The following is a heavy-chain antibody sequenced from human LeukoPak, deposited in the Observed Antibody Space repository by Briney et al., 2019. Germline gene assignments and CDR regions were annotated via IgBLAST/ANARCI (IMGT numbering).Heavy chain of an antibody. CDR3: ASRSGPDTYYYDSSGYSTFFAWFDP. D-gene: IGHD3-22*01. V-gene: IGHV1-69*01. CDR2: IIPIFGTA. CDR1: GGTFSSYA. Sequence: ASVKVSCKASGGTFSSYAISWVRQAPGQGLEWKGGIIPIFGTANYAQKFQGRVTITADESTSTAYMELSSLRSEDTAVYYCASRSGPDTYYYDSSGYSTFFAWFDPWGQGTLVTVSS. J-gene: IGHJ5*02.